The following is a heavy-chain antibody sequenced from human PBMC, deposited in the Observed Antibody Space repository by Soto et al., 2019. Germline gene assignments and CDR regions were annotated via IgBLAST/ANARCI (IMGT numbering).Heavy chain of an antibody. CDR2: IYYRGST. V-gene: IGHV4-59*11. D-gene: IGHD1-26*01. J-gene: IGHJ6*02. CDR1: GGSISSHY. Sequence: SETLSLTCTVSGGSISSHYWSWVRQAPGKGLEWIGHIYYRGSTTYNPSLRSRSTISVDTSNNQFSLKLNFVTTADTAVYYCARDGREASGMDVWGQGTKVTVSS. CDR3: ARDGREASGMDV.